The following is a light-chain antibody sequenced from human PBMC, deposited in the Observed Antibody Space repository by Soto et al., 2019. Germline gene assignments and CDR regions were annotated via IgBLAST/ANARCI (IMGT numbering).Light chain of an antibody. CDR1: SSNTGAGYN. Sequence: QSVLTQPPSVSGAPGQRVTISCTGSSSNTGAGYNVHWYQQLPGTAPKLLIYSNNQRPSGVPDRFSGSKSGTSASLAISGLRSEDEADYYCAAWDDSLSGWVFGGGTKVTVL. J-gene: IGLJ3*02. V-gene: IGLV1-47*02. CDR2: SNN. CDR3: AAWDDSLSGWV.